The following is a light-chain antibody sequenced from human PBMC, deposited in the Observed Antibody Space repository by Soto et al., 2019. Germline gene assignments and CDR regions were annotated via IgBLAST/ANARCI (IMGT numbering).Light chain of an antibody. CDR2: DAS. V-gene: IGKV1-33*01. CDR3: QHFHNLPVT. CDR1: EDINNN. J-gene: IGKJ4*01. Sequence: DIQMTQSPSSLSASVGDRVTITCQASEDINNNLNWYQQKPGEAPKLLISDASNLETGVPSRFSGGGSVTHFTFTISSLQPEDIATSYCQHFHNLPVTFGGGTKVEMK.